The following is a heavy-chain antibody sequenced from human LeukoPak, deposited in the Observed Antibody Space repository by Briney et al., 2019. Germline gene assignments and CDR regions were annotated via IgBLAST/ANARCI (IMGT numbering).Heavy chain of an antibody. V-gene: IGHV1-2*02. CDR2: INPNSGGT. D-gene: IGHD1-26*01. Sequence: ASVKVSCKASGYTFTGYYMHWVRQAPGQGLEWMGWINPNSGGTNYAQKFQGRVTMTRDTSISTAYMELSRLRSDDTAVYYCARSRGSYSPYHVDYWGQGTLVTVSS. CDR1: GYTFTGYY. CDR3: ARSRGSYSPYHVDY. J-gene: IGHJ4*02.